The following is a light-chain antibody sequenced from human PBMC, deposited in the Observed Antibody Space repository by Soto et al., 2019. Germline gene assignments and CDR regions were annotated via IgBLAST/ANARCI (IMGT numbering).Light chain of an antibody. J-gene: IGKJ4*01. V-gene: IGKV1-9*01. CDR2: AAS. CDR1: QAISTY. Sequence: DIPLTQSPSLLSASVGDRVTITCRASQAISTYLAWYQQTSGKAPKLLISAASTLQRGVPSRFRGSGSGTQFTLTISSLQPEDFATYYCHQLNAYPLTFGGGTRVEIK. CDR3: HQLNAYPLT.